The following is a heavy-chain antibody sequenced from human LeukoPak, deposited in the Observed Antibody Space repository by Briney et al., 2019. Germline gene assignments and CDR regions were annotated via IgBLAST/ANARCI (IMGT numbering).Heavy chain of an antibody. Sequence: GGSLRLSCAASGFTFSSSGMHWVRQAPGKGLEWVAVISYDGRSKYCGDSVKGRFTISRDNSKNTLYLQMNSLRAEDTAVYYCAKDLYPLDYYFDYWGQGTLVTVSS. V-gene: IGHV3-30*18. CDR3: AKDLYPLDYYFDY. D-gene: IGHD2-8*01. J-gene: IGHJ4*02. CDR1: GFTFSSSG. CDR2: ISYDGRSK.